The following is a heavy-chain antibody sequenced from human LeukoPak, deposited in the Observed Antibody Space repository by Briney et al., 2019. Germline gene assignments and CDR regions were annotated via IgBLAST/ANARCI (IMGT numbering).Heavy chain of an antibody. CDR3: AREGDTVMARRYFDY. CDR2: INPSGGST. D-gene: IGHD5-18*01. Sequence: ASVKVSCKASGYTFTSYYMHWVRQAPGQGLEWMGVINPSGGSTSYAQKFQGRFTMTRDTSTTTVYMELSSLRSEDTAVYYCAREGDTVMARRYFDYWGQGTLVTVSS. CDR1: GYTFTSYY. V-gene: IGHV1-46*01. J-gene: IGHJ4*02.